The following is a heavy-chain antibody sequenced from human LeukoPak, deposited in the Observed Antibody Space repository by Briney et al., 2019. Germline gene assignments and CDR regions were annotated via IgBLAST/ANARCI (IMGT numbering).Heavy chain of an antibody. V-gene: IGHV3-11*04. Sequence: GGSLRLSCAASGFTFSDYYMSWIRQAPGKGLEWVSYISSSGSTIYYADSVKGRFTISRDNAKNSLYLQMNSLRAEDTAVYYCARVEYSSSAAEYYYYYYMDVWGKGTTVTVSS. CDR2: ISSSGSTI. CDR1: GFTFSDYY. CDR3: ARVEYSSSAAEYYYYYYMDV. J-gene: IGHJ6*03. D-gene: IGHD6-6*01.